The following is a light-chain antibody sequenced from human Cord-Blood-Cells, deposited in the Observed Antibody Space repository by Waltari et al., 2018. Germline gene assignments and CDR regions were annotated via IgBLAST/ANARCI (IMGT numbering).Light chain of an antibody. CDR2: AAS. CDR1: QSISSY. J-gene: IGKJ3*01. CDR3: QQSYSTPPFT. V-gene: IGKV1-39*01. Sequence: DIQMIQSTSSLSESVGDRVTITCRASQSISSYLNWYQQKPGKAPKLLIYAASSLQSGVPSRFSGSGSGTDFTLTISSLQPEDFATYYCQQSYSTPPFTFGPGTKVDIK.